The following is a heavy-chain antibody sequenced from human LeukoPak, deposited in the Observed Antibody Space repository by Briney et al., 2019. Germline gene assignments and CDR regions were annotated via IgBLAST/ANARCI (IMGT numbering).Heavy chain of an antibody. J-gene: IGHJ4*02. Sequence: SETLSLTCTVSGGSISSGSYYWSWIRQPAGKGLEWIGRIYTSGSTNYNPSLKSRLTISVDTSKNQFSLKLNSVTAADTAVYYCARGAATAFDYWGQGTLVTVSS. CDR3: ARGAATAFDY. CDR1: GGSISSGSYY. CDR2: IYTSGST. D-gene: IGHD6-13*01. V-gene: IGHV4-61*02.